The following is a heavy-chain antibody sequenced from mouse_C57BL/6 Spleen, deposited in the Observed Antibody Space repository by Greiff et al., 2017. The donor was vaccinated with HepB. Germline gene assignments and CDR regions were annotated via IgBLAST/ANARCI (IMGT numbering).Heavy chain of an antibody. Sequence: EVKLVESGEGLVKPGGSLKLSCAASGFTFSSYAMSWVRQTPEKRLEWVAYISSGGDYIYYADTVKGRFTISRDNARNTLYLQMSSLKSEDTAMYYCTSLYGSSPWYFDVWGTGTTVTVSS. CDR1: GFTFSSYA. CDR2: ISSGGDYI. V-gene: IGHV5-9-1*02. J-gene: IGHJ1*03. CDR3: TSLYGSSPWYFDV. D-gene: IGHD1-1*01.